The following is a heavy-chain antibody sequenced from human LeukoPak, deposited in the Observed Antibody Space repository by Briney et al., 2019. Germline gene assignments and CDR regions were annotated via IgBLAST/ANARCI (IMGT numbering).Heavy chain of an antibody. CDR1: GYTFTGYY. D-gene: IGHD2-8*01. J-gene: IGHJ4*02. V-gene: IGHV1-2*02. CDR3: ARVGLRNCTNGVCYDYYFDY. Sequence: GASVKVSCKASGYTFTGYYMDWVRQAPGQGDERMGWINTNSGGTKYEQKFQGRGTINRDTSISTAYMELSRLRSDDTAVYYCARVGLRNCTNGVCYDYYFDYWGQGTLVTVSS. CDR2: INTNSGGT.